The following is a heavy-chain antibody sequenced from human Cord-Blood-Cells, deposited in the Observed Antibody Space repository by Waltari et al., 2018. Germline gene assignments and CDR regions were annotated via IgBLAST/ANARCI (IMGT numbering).Heavy chain of an antibody. V-gene: IGHV3-30-3*01. CDR3: ARDSLSGSYVDY. D-gene: IGHD1-26*01. Sequence: QVQLVESGGGVVQPGRSLRLSCAASGFTFCSYAMHWDRQGQGKGLEWVAVISYDGSNKYYANSVKGRVTISRDNSKNTLYLQMNSLIAEDTAVYYCARDSLSGSYVDYWGQGTLVTVSS. CDR2: ISYDGSNK. CDR1: GFTFCSYA. J-gene: IGHJ4*02.